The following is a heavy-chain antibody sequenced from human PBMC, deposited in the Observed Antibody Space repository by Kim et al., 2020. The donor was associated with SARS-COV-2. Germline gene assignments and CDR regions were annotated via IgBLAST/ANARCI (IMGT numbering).Heavy chain of an antibody. CDR1: GFSLTNAGLG. CDR3: ARTIRGIFDY. CDR2: IYLDDDE. Sequence: SGPTLVKPTQTLTLTCSFSGFSLTNAGLGVAWIRQPPGKALEWLALIYLDDDERFTPSLKTRLTITKDTSENQVVLTVANVDPVDTATYYCARTIRGIFDYWGQGALVTVSS. V-gene: IGHV2-5*02. J-gene: IGHJ4*02. D-gene: IGHD1-7*01.